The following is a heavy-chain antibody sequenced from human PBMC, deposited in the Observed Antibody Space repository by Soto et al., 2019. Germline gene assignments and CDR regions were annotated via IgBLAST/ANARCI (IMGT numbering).Heavy chain of an antibody. Sequence: QVQLVQSGAEVKKPGSSVKVSCKVSGGSFSSYGITWVRQAPGQGLEWMVGIIPIIGTTKYAQKFQGRVTITADESTTTAYMEVSSLISEDTAVYYCARELKEPGSYYYYGLDVWGQGTTVTVSS. CDR2: IIPIIGTT. D-gene: IGHD7-27*01. CDR1: GGSFSSYG. J-gene: IGHJ6*02. CDR3: ARELKEPGSYYYYGLDV. V-gene: IGHV1-69*01.